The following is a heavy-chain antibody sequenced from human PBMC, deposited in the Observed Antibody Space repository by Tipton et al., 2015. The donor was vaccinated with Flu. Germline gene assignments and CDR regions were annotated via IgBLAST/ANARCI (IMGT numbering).Heavy chain of an antibody. CDR3: ARGNWGGDFDT. D-gene: IGHD7-27*01. Sequence: TLSLTCIVSGDYISDYYWNWIRQSPGGGLEWLGYIHHTGKTNQNPSLKSRLTVSVDTSRNQFSLTLNSVTAADTAVYFCARGNWGGDFDTWGQGTMVTVSS. J-gene: IGHJ3*02. V-gene: IGHV4-59*01. CDR1: GDYISDYY. CDR2: IHHTGKT.